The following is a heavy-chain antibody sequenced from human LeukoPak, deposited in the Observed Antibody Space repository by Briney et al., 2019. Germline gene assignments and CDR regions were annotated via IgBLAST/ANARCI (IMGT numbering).Heavy chain of an antibody. V-gene: IGHV1-69*05. J-gene: IGHJ4*02. CDR1: GGTFSSYA. CDR3: AGDPSPPSYGSPIFDY. CDR2: IIPIFGTA. D-gene: IGHD5-18*01. Sequence: SVKVSCKASGGTFSSYAISWVRQAPGQGLEWMGGIIPIFGTANYAQKFQGRVTITTDESTSTAYMELSSLRSEDTAVYCCAGDPSPPSYGSPIFDYWGQGTLVTVSS.